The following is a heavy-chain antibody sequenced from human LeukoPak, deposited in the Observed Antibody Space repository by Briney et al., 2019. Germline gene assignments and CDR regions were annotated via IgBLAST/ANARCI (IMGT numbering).Heavy chain of an antibody. V-gene: IGHV3-48*03. CDR2: VSSSGSTI. CDR1: GFTFSSYE. D-gene: IGHD2-2*01. Sequence: PGGSLRLSCAASGFTFSSYEMNWVRQAPGKGLEWVSYVSSSGSTIYYADSVKGRFTISRDNAKNSLYLQMNSLRAEDTAVYYCAREGVVVPMDVWGKGTTVTVYS. J-gene: IGHJ6*04. CDR3: AREGVVVPMDV.